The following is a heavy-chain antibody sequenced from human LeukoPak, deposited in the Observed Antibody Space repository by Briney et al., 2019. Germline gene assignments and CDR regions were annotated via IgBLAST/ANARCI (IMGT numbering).Heavy chain of an antibody. CDR2: INGYNGDT. CDR3: AREGTGTYWGGGNC. Sequence: GASVKVSCKASGYSFSSYGVTWVRQAPGQGLEWMGWINGYNGDTYYALKLQDRVTMTADTSTNTAYMELRSLRSDDTAVYYCAREGTGTYWGGGNCWGQGTLVTVSS. J-gene: IGHJ4*02. D-gene: IGHD1-26*01. V-gene: IGHV1-18*01. CDR1: GYSFSSYG.